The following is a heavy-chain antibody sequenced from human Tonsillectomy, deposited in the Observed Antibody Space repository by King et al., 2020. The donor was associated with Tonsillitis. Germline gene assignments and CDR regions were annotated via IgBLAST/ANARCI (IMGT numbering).Heavy chain of an antibody. J-gene: IGHJ5*02. CDR1: DGSFSGYS. CDR2: INHSGST. D-gene: IGHD6-25*01. Sequence: VQLQQWGAGLLKPSETLSLTCAVYDGSFSGYSWSWIRQPPGKGLEWIGEINHSGSTNYNPSLKSRVTISVDRSKNQFSLKLSSVTAADTAVYYCARDRGGFDPWGQGTLVTVSS. CDR3: ARDRGGFDP. V-gene: IGHV4-34*01.